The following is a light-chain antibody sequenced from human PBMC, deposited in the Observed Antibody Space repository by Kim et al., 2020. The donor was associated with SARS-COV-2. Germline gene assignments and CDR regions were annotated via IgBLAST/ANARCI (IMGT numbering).Light chain of an antibody. CDR1: SSNLGSNY. V-gene: IGLV1-47*01. CDR3: AAWDDSLSGPV. J-gene: IGLJ3*02. Sequence: GQRVTISCSGSSSNLGSNYVYWYQQLPGTAPKLLISRNNQRPSGVPDRLSGSKSGTSASLAISGLRSEDEADYYCAAWDDSLSGPVFGGGTQLTVL. CDR2: RNN.